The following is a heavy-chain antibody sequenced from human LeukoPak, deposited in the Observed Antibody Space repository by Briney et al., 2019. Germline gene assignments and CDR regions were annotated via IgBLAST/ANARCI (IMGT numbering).Heavy chain of an antibody. V-gene: IGHV4-39*01. CDR3: ARHPEWEREAGST. CDR1: GGSISSSSFY. Sequence: SETLSLTCTVSGGSISSSSFYWGWIRQPPGKGLEWIGSIYYSGSTYYNPSLKSRVTMSVDTSMNQFSLKLSSVTAADTAVYYCARHPEWEREAGSTWGQGTLVTVSS. J-gene: IGHJ5*02. CDR2: IYYSGST. D-gene: IGHD3-10*01.